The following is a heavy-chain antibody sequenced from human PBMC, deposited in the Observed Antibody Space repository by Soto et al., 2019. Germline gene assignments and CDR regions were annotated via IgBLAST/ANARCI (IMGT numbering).Heavy chain of an antibody. CDR1: GGTFSSYT. Sequence: SVKVSCKASGGTFSSYTISWVRQAPGQGLEWMGRIIPILGIANYAQKFQGRVTITADKSTSTAYMELSSLRSEDTAVYYCARAGSSWLYFQHWGQGTLVTVSS. CDR2: IIPILGIA. CDR3: ARAGSSWLYFQH. V-gene: IGHV1-69*02. D-gene: IGHD6-13*01. J-gene: IGHJ1*01.